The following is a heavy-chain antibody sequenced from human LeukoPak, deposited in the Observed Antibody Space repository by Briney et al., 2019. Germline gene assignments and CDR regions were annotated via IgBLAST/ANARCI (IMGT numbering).Heavy chain of an antibody. CDR1: GGSISSYY. D-gene: IGHD2-2*01. V-gene: IGHV4-59*01. J-gene: IGHJ6*03. Sequence: SETLSLTCTVSGGSISSYYWSWIRQPPGKGLEWIGYIYYSGSTNYNPSLKSRVTISVDTSKNQFSLELSSVTAADTAVYYCARGTFYPIVVVPAATDYYYMDVWGKGTTVTVSS. CDR2: IYYSGST. CDR3: ARGTFYPIVVVPAATDYYYMDV.